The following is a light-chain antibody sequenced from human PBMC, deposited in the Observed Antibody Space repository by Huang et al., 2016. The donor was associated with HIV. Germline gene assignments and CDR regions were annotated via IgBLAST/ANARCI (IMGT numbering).Light chain of an antibody. V-gene: IGKV3-11*01. J-gene: IGKJ4*01. Sequence: EIVLTQSPATLSLFPGERATLSCRASQSVGVSLAWYQQRPGQAPRLLIYDSINRATGVPARFSGGGSGTDFALTIYGLEPEDFAVYYCRQRSSWWSFGRGTKVE. CDR3: RQRSSWWS. CDR2: DSI. CDR1: QSVGVS.